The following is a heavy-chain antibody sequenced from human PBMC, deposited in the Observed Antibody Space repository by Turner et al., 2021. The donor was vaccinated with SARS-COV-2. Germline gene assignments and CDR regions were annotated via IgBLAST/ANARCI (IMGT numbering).Heavy chain of an antibody. V-gene: IGHV4-39*02. CDR3: ARDGGDPPRYFQH. CDR2: IYYSGST. J-gene: IGHJ1*01. CDR1: GGSISSSSYY. D-gene: IGHD2-21*02. Sequence: QVQLQESGPGLVKPSETLSLICTVSGGSISSSSYYWGWIRQPPGKGLEWIGSIYYSGSTYYNPSLKSRVTISVDTSKNQFSLKLSSVTAADTAVYYCARDGGDPPRYFQHWGQGTLVTVSS.